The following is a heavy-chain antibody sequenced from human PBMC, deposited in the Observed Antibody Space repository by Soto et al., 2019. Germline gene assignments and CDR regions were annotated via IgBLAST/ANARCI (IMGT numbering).Heavy chain of an antibody. CDR3: ARSIVVVTALDY. D-gene: IGHD2-21*02. CDR2: INAGNGNT. Sequence: QVQLVQSGAEEKKPGASVKGSCKASGYTFTSYAMHWVRQAPGQRLEWMGWINAGNGNTKYSQKFQGRCTITRDTSASTAYMELSSLRSEDTAVYYCARSIVVVTALDYWGQGTLVTVSS. V-gene: IGHV1-3*05. CDR1: GYTFTSYA. J-gene: IGHJ4*02.